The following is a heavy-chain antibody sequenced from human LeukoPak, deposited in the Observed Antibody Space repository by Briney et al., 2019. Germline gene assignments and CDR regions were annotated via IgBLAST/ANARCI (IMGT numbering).Heavy chain of an antibody. CDR1: GGSISSSSYY. CDR2: IDYSGST. CDR3: ARVKRGTTGSCHPLVPYSYYYYMDV. Sequence: SETLSLTCTVSGGSISSSSYYWGWIRQPPGKGLEWIGSIDYSGSTYYNPSLKSRVTISVDTSKNQFSLKLSFVTAADTAVYYCARVKRGTTGSCHPLVPYSYYYYMDVWGKGTTVTVSS. V-gene: IGHV4-39*07. J-gene: IGHJ6*03. D-gene: IGHD1-1*01.